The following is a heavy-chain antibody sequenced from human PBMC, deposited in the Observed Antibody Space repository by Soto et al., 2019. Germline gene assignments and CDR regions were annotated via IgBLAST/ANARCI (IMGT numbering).Heavy chain of an antibody. Sequence: PSETGSLAGAVSGYSIRRGYYCGWIRRPPGEGGEWIGSIYHSGNPYYNPSLESRGTISVDTSKNHFSLKLSSVTAADTAVYYCARARMVVAGTILDYWGEGTLVTVS. D-gene: IGHD6-19*01. V-gene: IGHV4-38-2*01. CDR3: ARARMVVAGTILDY. J-gene: IGHJ4*02. CDR2: IYHSGNP. CDR1: GYSIRRGYY.